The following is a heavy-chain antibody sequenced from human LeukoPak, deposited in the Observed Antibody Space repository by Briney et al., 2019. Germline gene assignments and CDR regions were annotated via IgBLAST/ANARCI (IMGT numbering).Heavy chain of an antibody. V-gene: IGHV3-21*01. CDR2: ISDVGNYM. CDR1: GFTFNTYN. CDR3: AGAPYDILTGYFIH. D-gene: IGHD3-9*01. Sequence: GGSLRLSCAAFGFTFNTYNMNWVRQAPGKGLEWVSSISDVGNYMCYSDSLKGRFTISRDNAKNSLYLQMNSLRVDDTAVYFCAGAPYDILTGYFIHWGQGTLVTVSS. J-gene: IGHJ4*02.